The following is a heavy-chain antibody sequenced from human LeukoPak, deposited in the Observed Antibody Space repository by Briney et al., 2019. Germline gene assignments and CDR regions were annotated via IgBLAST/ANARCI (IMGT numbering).Heavy chain of an antibody. Sequence: GGSLRLSCAASGFTFSDYFMSWIRQAPGKGLEWVSYISSSGFTIYYADSVKGRFTISRDNAKNSLYLQMNSLRSEDTAVYYCARASESSGWYHGNWFDPWGQGTLVTVSS. CDR1: GFTFSDYF. J-gene: IGHJ5*02. V-gene: IGHV3-11*01. CDR2: ISSSGFTI. D-gene: IGHD6-19*01. CDR3: ARASESSGWYHGNWFDP.